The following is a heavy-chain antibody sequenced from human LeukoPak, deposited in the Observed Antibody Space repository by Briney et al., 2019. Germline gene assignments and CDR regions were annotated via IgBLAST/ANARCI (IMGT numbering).Heavy chain of an antibody. CDR1: GFTFDDYA. J-gene: IGHJ6*02. V-gene: IGHV3-9*01. CDR2: ISWNSGSI. D-gene: IGHD7-27*01. CDR3: ARDRYSGEGHGTDV. Sequence: GRSLRLSCAASGFTFDDYAMHWVRQAPGKGLEWVSGISWNSGSIGYADSVKGRFTISRDNAKNSLYLQMNSLRAEDTALYYCARDRYSGEGHGTDVWGQGTTVTVSS.